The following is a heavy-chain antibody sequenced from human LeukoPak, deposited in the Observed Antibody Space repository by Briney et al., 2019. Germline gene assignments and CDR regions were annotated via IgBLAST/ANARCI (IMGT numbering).Heavy chain of an antibody. Sequence: SETLSLTCTVSGGSISSYYWSWIRQPAGKGLEWIGRIYTGGSTNYNPSLKSRVTMSVDTSKNQFSLKLSSVTAADTAVYYCAREAMITFGGVIVYNWFDPWGQGTLVTVSS. J-gene: IGHJ5*02. CDR1: GGSISSYY. D-gene: IGHD3-16*02. CDR3: AREAMITFGGVIVYNWFDP. CDR2: IYTGGST. V-gene: IGHV4-4*07.